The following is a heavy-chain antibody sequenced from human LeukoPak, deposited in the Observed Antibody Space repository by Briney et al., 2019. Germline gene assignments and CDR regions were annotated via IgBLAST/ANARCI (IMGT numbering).Heavy chain of an antibody. V-gene: IGHV1-2*02. Sequence: ASVKVSCKASGYTFTGYYMHWVRQAPGQGLEWMGWINPNSGGTNYAQKFQGRVTITADKSTSTAYMELSSLRSEDTAVYYCASWAGIQLWFYAFDIWGQGTMVTVSS. D-gene: IGHD5-18*01. CDR3: ASWAGIQLWFYAFDI. CDR1: GYTFTGYY. CDR2: INPNSGGT. J-gene: IGHJ3*02.